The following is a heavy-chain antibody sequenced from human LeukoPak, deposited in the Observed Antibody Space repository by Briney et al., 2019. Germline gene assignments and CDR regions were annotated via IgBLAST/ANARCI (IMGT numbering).Heavy chain of an antibody. Sequence: GGSLRLSCAASGLTFSGYWMSWVRQAPGKGLEWVANIKQDGSEKYYVDSVKGRFTISRDNAKNSLYLQMNSLRAEDTAVYYCARERLGYCSSTSCLRWFDPWGQETLVTVSS. D-gene: IGHD2-2*01. CDR1: GLTFSGYW. V-gene: IGHV3-7*01. CDR3: ARERLGYCSSTSCLRWFDP. CDR2: IKQDGSEK. J-gene: IGHJ5*02.